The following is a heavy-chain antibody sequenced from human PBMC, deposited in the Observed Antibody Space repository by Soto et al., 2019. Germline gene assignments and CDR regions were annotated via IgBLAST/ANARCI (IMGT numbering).Heavy chain of an antibody. CDR2: ISGSGGST. CDR3: AKDGNPIPYLTGYYRLGWFDP. CDR1: GFTFSSYA. Sequence: EVQLLESGGGLVQPGGSLRLSCAASGFTFSSYAMSWVRQAPGKGLEWVSAISGSGGSTYYADSVKGRFTISRDNSKNTLYLQMNSLRAEDTAVYSCAKDGNPIPYLTGYYRLGWFDPWGQGTLVTVSS. V-gene: IGHV3-23*01. J-gene: IGHJ5*02. D-gene: IGHD3-9*01.